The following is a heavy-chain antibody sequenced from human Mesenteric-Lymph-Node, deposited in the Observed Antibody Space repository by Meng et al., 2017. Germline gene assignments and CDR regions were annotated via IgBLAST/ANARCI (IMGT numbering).Heavy chain of an antibody. CDR3: AREVGRPDCTNTKCSNYFDS. D-gene: IGHD2-8*01. CDR2: VSYDGSYD. CDR1: GNTFGSHA. J-gene: IGHJ4*02. V-gene: IGHV3-30*04. Sequence: GGSLRLSCAASGNTFGSHATHWVRQAPGKGLEWVAVVSYDGSYDLYADSVKGRFTISRDNSKNTLYLQMRSLRLEDTAVYHCAREVGRPDCTNTKCSNYFDSWGQGSLVTVSS.